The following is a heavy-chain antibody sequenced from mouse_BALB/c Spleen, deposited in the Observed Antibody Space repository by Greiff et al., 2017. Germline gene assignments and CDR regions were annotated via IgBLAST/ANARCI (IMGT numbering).Heavy chain of an antibody. CDR1: GFAFSSYD. V-gene: IGHV5-12-1*01. CDR3: ARHRGDYAMDY. CDR2: ISSGGGST. Sequence: EVKLQESGGGLVKPGGSLKLSCAASGFAFSSYDMSWVRQTPEKRLEWVAYISSGGGSTYYPDTVKGRFTISRDNAKNTLYLQMSSLKSEDTAMYYCARHRGDYAMDYWGQGTSVTVSS. J-gene: IGHJ4*01.